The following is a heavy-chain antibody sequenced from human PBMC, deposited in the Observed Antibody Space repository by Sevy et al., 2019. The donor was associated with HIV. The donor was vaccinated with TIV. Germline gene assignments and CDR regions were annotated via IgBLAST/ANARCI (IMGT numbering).Heavy chain of an antibody. CDR3: TTDPLPAAMEPYYYYGMDV. CDR2: IKSKTDGGTT. D-gene: IGHD2-2*01. CDR1: GFTFSNAW. V-gene: IGHV3-15*01. J-gene: IGHJ6*02. Sequence: GGSLRLSCAASGFTFSNAWMSWVRQAPGKGLEWVGRIKSKTDGGTTDYAEPGKGRFTTSRDDSKNKLYLQRNSLKTEDTAGYYCTTDPLPAAMEPYYYYGMDVWGQGTTVTVSS.